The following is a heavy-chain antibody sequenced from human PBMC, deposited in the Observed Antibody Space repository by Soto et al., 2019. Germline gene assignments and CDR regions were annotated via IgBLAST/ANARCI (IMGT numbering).Heavy chain of an antibody. J-gene: IGHJ4*02. Sequence: GSLRLSCAASGFTFSSSWMTWVRQAPGKGLEWVANTKQDGSEKYYVDSVKGRFTISRDNAKNSLYLQVNSLRAEDTAVYYCARDKNWGSRYFDYWGQGTLVTVSS. V-gene: IGHV3-7*01. CDR1: GFTFSSSW. CDR3: ARDKNWGSRYFDY. CDR2: TKQDGSEK. D-gene: IGHD7-27*01.